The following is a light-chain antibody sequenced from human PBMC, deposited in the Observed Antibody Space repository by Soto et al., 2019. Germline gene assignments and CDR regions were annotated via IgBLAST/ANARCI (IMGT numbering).Light chain of an antibody. V-gene: IGKV3-15*01. Sequence: EIVMTQSPSTLSVSPWERATLSCRASQSVSSNLAWYQQKPGQAPRLLIYAASTRATGIPARFSGSGSGTEFTLTISSLQSEDFAVYYCQQYNNWPVFGQGTKVDI. CDR3: QQYNNWPV. CDR1: QSVSSN. CDR2: AAS. J-gene: IGKJ1*01.